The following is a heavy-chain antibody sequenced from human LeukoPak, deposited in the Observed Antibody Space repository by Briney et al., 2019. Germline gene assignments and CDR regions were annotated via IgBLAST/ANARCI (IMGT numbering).Heavy chain of an antibody. CDR1: GGTFSSYA. J-gene: IGHJ4*02. Sequence: SVKVSCKASGGTFSSYAISWVRQAPGQGLEWMGGIIPIFGTANYAQKFQGRVTITADESTSTAYMELSSLRSEDTAVYYCAREGYDYSKPDYWGQGALVTVSS. CDR2: IIPIFGTA. D-gene: IGHD4-11*01. CDR3: AREGYDYSKPDY. V-gene: IGHV1-69*13.